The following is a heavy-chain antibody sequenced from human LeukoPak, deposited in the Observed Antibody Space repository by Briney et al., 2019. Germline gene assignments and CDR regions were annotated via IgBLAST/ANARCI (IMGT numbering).Heavy chain of an antibody. Sequence: GGSLRLSCAASGFTFSSHAMSWVRQAPGRGLEWVSSISQNGRTTYYPDSVRGRLTISRDNSKNTLYLQMNSLRAEDTTLYYCAKDTIEYSSPSYTFDIWGQGQWSPSLQ. CDR3: AKDTIEYSSPSYTFDI. CDR1: GFTFSSHA. CDR2: ISQNGRTT. V-gene: IGHV3-23*01. J-gene: IGHJ3*02. D-gene: IGHD6-6*01.